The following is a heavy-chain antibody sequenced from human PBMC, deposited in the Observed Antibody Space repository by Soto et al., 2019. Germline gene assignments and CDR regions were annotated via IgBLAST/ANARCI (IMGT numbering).Heavy chain of an antibody. Sequence: SETLSLTCSVSGGSIRSYSWSLIRQPPGKGLEWIGYIYYSGSTNYNPSLKSRVTISVDTSKTQFSLKLSSVTAADTAVYYCARVDNWKRVDYWGQGIFVTVSS. CDR1: GGSIRSYS. D-gene: IGHD1-20*01. V-gene: IGHV4-59*01. CDR3: ARVDNWKRVDY. CDR2: IYYSGST. J-gene: IGHJ4*02.